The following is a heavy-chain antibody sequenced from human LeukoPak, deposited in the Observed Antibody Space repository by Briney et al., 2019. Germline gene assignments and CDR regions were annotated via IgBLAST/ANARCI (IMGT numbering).Heavy chain of an antibody. CDR3: ARGYSSIYY. D-gene: IGHD6-13*01. J-gene: IGHJ4*02. CDR2: IKQDGSEK. V-gene: IGHV3-7*04. CDR1: GFTFSSHW. Sequence: GGSLRLSCAASGFTFSSHWMTWVRQPPGKGLEWVANIKQDGSEKYYVGSVKGRFTISRDNAKNSLYLQMNSLRAEDTAVYYCARGYSSIYYWGQGTLVTVSS.